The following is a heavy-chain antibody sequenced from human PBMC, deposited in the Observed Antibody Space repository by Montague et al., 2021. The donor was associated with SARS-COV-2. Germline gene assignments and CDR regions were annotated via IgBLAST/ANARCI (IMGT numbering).Heavy chain of an antibody. CDR3: ARNRGWGSRGAGYVDL. J-gene: IGHJ2*01. Sequence: TLSLTCTVSGGSISGDNYYWTWIRQHPGRGLEWIAYIYYTGSTYYNPSLQSRLRTSLDTSKNQFSLTLTSVTPADTAIYYCARNRGWGSRGAGYVDLWGRGTVVTVSS. D-gene: IGHD7-27*01. CDR2: IYYTGST. V-gene: IGHV4-31*03. CDR1: GGSISGDNYY.